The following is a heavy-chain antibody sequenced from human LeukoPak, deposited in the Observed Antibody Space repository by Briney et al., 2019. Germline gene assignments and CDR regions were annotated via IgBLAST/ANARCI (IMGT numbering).Heavy chain of an antibody. D-gene: IGHD3-10*01. CDR3: ARVRPALAYGSGSYYGPLES. CDR1: GFTLSSYS. V-gene: IGHV3-21*01. J-gene: IGHJ6*04. Sequence: GGSLRLSCAASGFTLSSYSMNWVRQAPGKGLEWVSSISSSSSYIYYADSVKGRFTISRDNVKNSLYLQMNSLRAEDTAVYYCARVRPALAYGSGSYYGPLESWGKGTTVTISS. CDR2: ISSSSSYI.